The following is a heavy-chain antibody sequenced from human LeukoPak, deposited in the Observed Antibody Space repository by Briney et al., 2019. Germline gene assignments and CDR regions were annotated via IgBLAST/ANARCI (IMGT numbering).Heavy chain of an antibody. CDR3: ARFLRATLGKY. J-gene: IGHJ4*02. Sequence: PGGSLRLSCAASGFTFSSFGMNWVRQTPGKGLEWVSSISGSSSYMSYADSVKGRFTISRDNAKNSLYLQMNSLRAEDTAVYYCARFLRATLGKYWGQGILVTVSS. CDR2: ISGSSSYM. D-gene: IGHD1-26*01. CDR1: GFTFSSFG. V-gene: IGHV3-21*06.